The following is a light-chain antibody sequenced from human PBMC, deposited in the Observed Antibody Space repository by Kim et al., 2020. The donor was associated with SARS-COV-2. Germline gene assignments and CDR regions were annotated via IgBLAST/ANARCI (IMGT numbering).Light chain of an antibody. CDR2: AAS. CDR1: QDGSNY. V-gene: IGKV1-16*01. Sequence: SASGGDRVTTTGRARQDGSNYLGWCQQKPGKAPKPIIDAASRLKNGVPSRFSGSGSATDFTLTISRLQPEDFATYYCQQYDTHPTFGQGTRLEIK. J-gene: IGKJ5*01. CDR3: QQYDTHPT.